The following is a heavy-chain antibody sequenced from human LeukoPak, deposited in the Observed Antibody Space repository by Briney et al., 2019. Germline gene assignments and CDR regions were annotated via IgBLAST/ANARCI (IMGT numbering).Heavy chain of an antibody. CDR3: AKDQNYESSGYYGGFDY. Sequence: PGGSLRLSCAASGFSFSSHVMHWVRQAPGKGLEWVSGISGRGGGTYYADSVKGRFTISRDNSKNTLNLQMNSLRAEDTALYYCAKDQNYESSGYYGGFDYWGQGTLVTVSS. J-gene: IGHJ4*02. D-gene: IGHD3-22*01. CDR2: ISGRGGGT. CDR1: GFSFSSHV. V-gene: IGHV3-23*01.